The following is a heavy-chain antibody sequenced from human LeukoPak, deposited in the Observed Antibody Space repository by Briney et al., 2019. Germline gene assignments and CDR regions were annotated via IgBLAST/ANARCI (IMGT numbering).Heavy chain of an antibody. J-gene: IGHJ3*02. CDR3: ASSLLYHYDSSGYAFDI. Sequence: SETLSLTCAVSGGSISSYYWSWIRQPPGKGLEWIGYIYYSGSINYNPSLKSRVTVPVDTSKNQFSLKLSSVTAADTAVYYCASSLLYHYDSSGYAFDIWGQGTMVTVSS. V-gene: IGHV4-59*08. D-gene: IGHD3-22*01. CDR2: IYYSGSI. CDR1: GGSISSYY.